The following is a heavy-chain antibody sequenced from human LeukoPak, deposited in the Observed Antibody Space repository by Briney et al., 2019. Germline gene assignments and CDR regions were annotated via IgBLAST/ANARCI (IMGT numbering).Heavy chain of an antibody. V-gene: IGHV4-39*01. D-gene: IGHD1-26*01. CDR3: ARQSEWELARPMAPFDY. CDR1: GGSISSSSYY. Sequence: SETLSLTCTVSGGSISSSSYYWGWIRQPPGTGLEWIGSIYYSGSTYYNPSLKSRVTMSVDTSKNQFSLKLSSVTAADTAVYYCARQSEWELARPMAPFDYWGQGTLVTVSS. CDR2: IYYSGST. J-gene: IGHJ4*02.